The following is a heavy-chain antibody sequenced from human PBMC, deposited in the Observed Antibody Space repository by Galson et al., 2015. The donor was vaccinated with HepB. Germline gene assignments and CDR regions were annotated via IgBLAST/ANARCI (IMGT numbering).Heavy chain of an antibody. CDR1: EFHFSSYY. D-gene: IGHD2-21*02. CDR2: IKEDGSEK. J-gene: IGHJ4*02. V-gene: IGHV3-7*01. Sequence: SLRLSCAASEFHFSSYYMSWVRQAPGKGLEWVANIKEDGSEKYYVDSVRGRFTISRDNAQNSLELQMNGLRVEDTAMYYCVRDGVTAGFDAWGQGTLVSVSS. CDR3: VRDGVTAGFDA.